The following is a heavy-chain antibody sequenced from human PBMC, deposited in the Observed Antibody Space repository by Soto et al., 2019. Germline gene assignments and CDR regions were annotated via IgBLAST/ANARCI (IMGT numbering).Heavy chain of an antibody. Sequence: QVQLQESGPGLVKPSQTLSLTCTVSGGSISSGDYYWSWIRQPPGKGLEWIGYIYYSGSTYYNPSPKSRVNRSVDTSKNQFSLKLSSVTAADTAVYYCARAGPPQYGSGSYPDYWGQGTLVTVSS. CDR1: GGSISSGDYY. CDR3: ARAGPPQYGSGSYPDY. V-gene: IGHV4-30-4*01. D-gene: IGHD3-10*01. CDR2: IYYSGST. J-gene: IGHJ4*02.